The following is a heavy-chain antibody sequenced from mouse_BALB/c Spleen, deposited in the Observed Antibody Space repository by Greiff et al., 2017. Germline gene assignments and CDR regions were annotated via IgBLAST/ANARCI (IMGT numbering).Heavy chain of an antibody. D-gene: IGHD2-10*01. V-gene: IGHV1S81*02. J-gene: IGHJ2*01. Sequence: QVQLKESGAELVKPGASVKLSCKASGYTFTSYYMYWVKQRPGQGLEWIGEINPSNGGTNFNEKFKSKATLTVDKSSSTAYMQLSSLTSEDSAVYYCTRRAYYGNYFDYWGQGTTLTVSS. CDR2: INPSNGGT. CDR3: TRRAYYGNYFDY. CDR1: GYTFTSYY.